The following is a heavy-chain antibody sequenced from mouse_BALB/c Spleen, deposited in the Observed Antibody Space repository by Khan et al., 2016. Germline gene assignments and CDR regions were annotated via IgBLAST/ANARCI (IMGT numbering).Heavy chain of an antibody. Sequence: QVRLQQSGAELVRPGASVKLSCKASGYTFTSFWLNWVKQGPGQGLEWIGHIYPSDSYTEYNQKFKDRATLTVDKSSNTAYMQLNSPTSEDSAVYYCTRGTGYFDYWGQGTTLTVSS. CDR1: GYTFTSFW. CDR2: IYPSDSYT. D-gene: IGHD3-3*01. J-gene: IGHJ2*01. CDR3: TRGTGYFDY. V-gene: IGHV1-69*02.